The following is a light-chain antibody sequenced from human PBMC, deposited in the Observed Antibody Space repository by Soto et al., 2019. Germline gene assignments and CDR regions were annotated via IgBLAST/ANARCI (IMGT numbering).Light chain of an antibody. CDR2: GAS. J-gene: IGKJ1*01. V-gene: IGKV3-20*01. Sequence: EIVLTQSPGTLSLSPGERATLSCRASQSVSSSYLAWYQQKPGQAPRLLIYGASSRATGIPDRLSGSGSGTDFTLTISRLEPEGLAVYYCQQYGSSGWTFGQGTKVEIK. CDR1: QSVSSSY. CDR3: QQYGSSGWT.